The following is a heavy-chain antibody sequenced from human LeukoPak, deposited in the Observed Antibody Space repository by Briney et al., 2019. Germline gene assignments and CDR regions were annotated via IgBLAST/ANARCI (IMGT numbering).Heavy chain of an antibody. J-gene: IGHJ4*02. D-gene: IGHD3-22*01. Sequence: GGSLRLSCAASGFTFSNAWMSWVRQAPGKGLEWVGRIRSKTDGGTTDYAAPVKGRFTISRDDSKNTLYLQMNSLKTEDTAVYYCTRGSRLSSYYYWGQGTLVTVSS. CDR1: GFTFSNAW. CDR3: TRGSRLSSYYY. CDR2: IRSKTDGGTT. V-gene: IGHV3-15*01.